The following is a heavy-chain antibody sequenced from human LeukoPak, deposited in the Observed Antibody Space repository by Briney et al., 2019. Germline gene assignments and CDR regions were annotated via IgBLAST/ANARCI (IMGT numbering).Heavy chain of an antibody. V-gene: IGHV4-4*07. J-gene: IGHJ4*02. CDR2: NYTSGST. CDR3: ARSYCSGGSCYSDFDY. D-gene: IGHD2-15*01. CDR1: GCSISSYY. Sequence: PSETLSLTCTGSGCSISSYYWSWVRQPAGRGLEWVGRNYTSGSTNYNPSLKSRVTMSVDTSKNQFSLKLSSVTAADTAVYYCARSYCSGGSCYSDFDYWGQGTLVTVSS.